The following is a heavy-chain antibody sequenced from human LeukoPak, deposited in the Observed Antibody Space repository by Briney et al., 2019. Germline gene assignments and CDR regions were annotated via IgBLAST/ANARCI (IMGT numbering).Heavy chain of an antibody. D-gene: IGHD3-9*01. CDR1: GGSISSYY. J-gene: IGHJ3*02. V-gene: IGHV4-59*01. CDR2: IYYSGST. Sequence: SETLSLTCTVSGGSISSYYWSWIRQPPGKGLEWIGYIYYSGSTNYNPSLKSRVTISVDTSKNQFSLKLSSVTAADTAVYYCAREGPGGILTGPLNAFDIWGQGTMVTVSS. CDR3: AREGPGGILTGPLNAFDI.